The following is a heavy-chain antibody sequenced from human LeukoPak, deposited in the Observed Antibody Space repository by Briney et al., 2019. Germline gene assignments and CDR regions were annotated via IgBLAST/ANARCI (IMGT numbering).Heavy chain of an antibody. Sequence: SVKVSCKASAGTFSSYAISWVRQAPGQGLEWMGGVIPMFATANYAPKFQDRVTITADEPTRTAYMELRSLRSEDTAVYHCARGLHGDYGYFDYWGQGTLVTVSS. V-gene: IGHV1-69*13. J-gene: IGHJ4*02. CDR2: VIPMFATA. CDR1: AGTFSSYA. D-gene: IGHD4-17*01. CDR3: ARGLHGDYGYFDY.